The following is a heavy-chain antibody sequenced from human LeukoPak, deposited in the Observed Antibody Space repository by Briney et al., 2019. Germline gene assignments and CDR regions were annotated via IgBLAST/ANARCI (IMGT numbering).Heavy chain of an antibody. CDR3: AREKITMVRGVTRYNWFDP. J-gene: IGHJ5*02. CDR2: IYYSGGT. D-gene: IGHD3-10*01. Sequence: PSETLSLTCTVSGGSISSYYWSWIRQPPGKGLEWIGYIYYSGGTNYNPSLKSRVTISVDTSKNQFSLKLSSVTAADTAVYYCAREKITMVRGVTRYNWFDPWGRGTLVTVSS. CDR1: GGSISSYY. V-gene: IGHV4-59*01.